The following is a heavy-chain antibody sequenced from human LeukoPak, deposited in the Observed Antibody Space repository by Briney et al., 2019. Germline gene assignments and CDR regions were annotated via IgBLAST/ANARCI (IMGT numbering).Heavy chain of an antibody. CDR1: GGSISSYY. CDR3: ARSGVVVGAPDY. CDR2: IYYSGST. D-gene: IGHD2-15*01. J-gene: IGHJ4*02. Sequence: SETLSLACTVSGGSISSYYWSWIRQPPGKGLEWIGYIYYSGSTYYNPSLKSRVVISVDTSKNQFFLKLSSVTAADTALYYCARSGVVVGAPDYWGQGSLVTVSS. V-gene: IGHV4-59*08.